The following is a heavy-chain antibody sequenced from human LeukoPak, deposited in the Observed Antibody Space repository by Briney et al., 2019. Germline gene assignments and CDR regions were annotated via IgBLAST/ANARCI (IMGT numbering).Heavy chain of an antibody. Sequence: GGSLRLSCAASGFTFSSYGMHWVRQAPGKGLEWVAVISYDGSNKYYADSVKGRFTISRDNSKNTLYLQMNSLRAEDTAVYYCAKDNAAQSGSYYDYWGQGTLVTVSS. CDR2: ISYDGSNK. V-gene: IGHV3-30*18. CDR1: GFTFSSYG. D-gene: IGHD1-26*01. CDR3: AKDNAAQSGSYYDY. J-gene: IGHJ4*02.